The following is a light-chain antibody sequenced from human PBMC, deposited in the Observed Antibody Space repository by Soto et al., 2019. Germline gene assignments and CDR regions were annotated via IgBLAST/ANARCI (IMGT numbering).Light chain of an antibody. CDR1: SSDVGSYNL. V-gene: IGLV2-23*03. Sequence: QSVLTQPASVSGSPGQSITISCTGTSSDVGSYNLVSWYQQHPGKAPKLMIYEGSKRLSGVSNRFSGSKSGNTASLTISGLQAEDEADYYCCSYAGSSTVVVFGGGTKLTVL. J-gene: IGLJ2*01. CDR2: EGS. CDR3: CSYAGSSTVVV.